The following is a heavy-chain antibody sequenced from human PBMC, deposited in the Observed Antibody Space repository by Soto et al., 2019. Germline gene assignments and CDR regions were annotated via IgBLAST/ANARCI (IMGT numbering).Heavy chain of an antibody. CDR2: INHSGST. D-gene: IGHD3-3*01. V-gene: IGHV4-34*01. CDR3: ARGIRIAVLRFLEWLPHQGSSVGWFDP. J-gene: IGHJ5*02. Sequence: QVQLQQWGAGLLKPSETLSLTCAVYGGSFSGYYWSWIRQPPGKGLEWIGEINHSGSTNYNPSLKSRVTISVDTSKNQFSLKLSSVTAADTAVYYCARGIRIAVLRFLEWLPHQGSSVGWFDPWGQGTLVTVSS. CDR1: GGSFSGYY.